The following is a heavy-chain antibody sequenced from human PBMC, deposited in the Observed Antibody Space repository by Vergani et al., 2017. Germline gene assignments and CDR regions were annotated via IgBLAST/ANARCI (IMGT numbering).Heavy chain of an antibody. Sequence: EVQLVQSGAEVKKPGESLRISCKGSRYSFTSYWISWVRQMPGKGLEWMGRIDPSDSYTNYSPSFQGHVTISAYKSISTAYLQWSSLKASDTAMYYCARVGWSYYDSSGYYYAPGGWFDPWGQGTLVAVSS. CDR2: IDPSDSYT. CDR1: RYSFTSYW. D-gene: IGHD3-22*01. CDR3: ARVGWSYYDSSGYYYAPGGWFDP. V-gene: IGHV5-10-1*03. J-gene: IGHJ5*02.